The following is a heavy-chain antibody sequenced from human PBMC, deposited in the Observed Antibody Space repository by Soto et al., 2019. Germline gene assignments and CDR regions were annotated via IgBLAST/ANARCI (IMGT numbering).Heavy chain of an antibody. CDR2: ISTYSGDT. J-gene: IGHJ5*02. Sequence: GALAKLSWKACGYAFVTYDRSWVRQAPGQGLEWMGWISTYSGDTKYAQKFQGRVTMTTDTSTTTAYLELRSLRSDDTAVYYCARHHGPTTSETCFAPWGQRTLVLVSS. V-gene: IGHV1-18*01. D-gene: IGHD5-12*01. CDR1: GYAFVTYD. CDR3: ARHHGPTTSETCFAP.